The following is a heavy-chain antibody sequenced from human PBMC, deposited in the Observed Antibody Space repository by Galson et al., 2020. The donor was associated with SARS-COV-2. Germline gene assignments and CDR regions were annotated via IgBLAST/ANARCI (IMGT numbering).Heavy chain of an antibody. D-gene: IGHD6-6*01. CDR1: GFTFNTYS. Sequence: GESLKISCAASGFTFNTYSMNWVRQAPGKGLEWVSSISTSSSDIYYTDSVKGRFTISRDNAKNSMYLQMNSLRAEDTAVYYCARDPYSSLSAFDYWGQGTLVTVSS. V-gene: IGHV3-21*01. CDR3: ARDPYSSLSAFDY. J-gene: IGHJ4*02. CDR2: ISTSSSDI.